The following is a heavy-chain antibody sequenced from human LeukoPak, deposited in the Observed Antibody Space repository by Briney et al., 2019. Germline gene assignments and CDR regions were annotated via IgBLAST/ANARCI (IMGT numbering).Heavy chain of an antibody. D-gene: IGHD5-18*01. CDR1: GFTFTNFY. CDR3: ARDGPAMVPLDY. V-gene: IGHV3-74*01. J-gene: IGHJ4*02. Sequence: AGRSLRLSCAASGFTFTNFYMSWIRQAPGKGLEWVSRINSDGSSTSYADSVKGRFTISRDNAKNTLSLQMNSLRAEDTAVYYCARDGPAMVPLDYWGQGTLVTVSS. CDR2: INSDGSST.